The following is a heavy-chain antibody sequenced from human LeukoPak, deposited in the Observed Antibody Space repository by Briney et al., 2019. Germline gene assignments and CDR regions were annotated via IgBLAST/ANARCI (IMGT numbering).Heavy chain of an antibody. V-gene: IGHV3-7*01. D-gene: IGHD6-13*01. CDR1: GFTFSSYW. Sequence: PGGSLRLSCAASGFTFSSYWMSWVRQAPGKGLEWVANIKEGGSEKYYVDSVKGRFTISRDNAKNSLYLQMNSLRGEDTAVYYCARDYRSSWAYYYYYYMDVWGKGTTVTVSS. CDR2: IKEGGSEK. CDR3: ARDYRSSWAYYYYYYMDV. J-gene: IGHJ6*03.